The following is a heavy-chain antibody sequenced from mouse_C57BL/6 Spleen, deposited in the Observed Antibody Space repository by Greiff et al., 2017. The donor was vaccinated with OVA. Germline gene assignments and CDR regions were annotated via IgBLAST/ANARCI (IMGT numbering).Heavy chain of an antibody. Sequence: QVQLQQPGAELVRPGSSVKLSCTASGYTFPSYWMHWVKQRPIQGLEWIGNIDPSDSETHYNQKFKDKATLTVDKSSSTAYMQLSSLTSEDSAVYYCARDYYGSHYFDYWGQGTTLTVSS. D-gene: IGHD1-1*01. V-gene: IGHV1-52*01. CDR3: ARDYYGSHYFDY. CDR1: GYTFPSYW. CDR2: IDPSDSET. J-gene: IGHJ2*01.